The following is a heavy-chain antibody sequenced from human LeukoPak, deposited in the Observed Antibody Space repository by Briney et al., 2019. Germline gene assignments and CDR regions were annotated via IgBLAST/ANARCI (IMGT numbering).Heavy chain of an antibody. D-gene: IGHD6-13*01. CDR2: INHSGST. CDR3: ARSSSSWYGKNFDY. Sequence: SETLSLTCAVYGGSFSGYYWSWIRQPPGKGLEWIGEINHSGSTNYNPSLKSRVTISVDTSKNQFSLKRSSVTAADTAVYYCARSSSSWYGKNFDYWGQGTLVTVSS. CDR1: GGSFSGYY. J-gene: IGHJ4*02. V-gene: IGHV4-34*01.